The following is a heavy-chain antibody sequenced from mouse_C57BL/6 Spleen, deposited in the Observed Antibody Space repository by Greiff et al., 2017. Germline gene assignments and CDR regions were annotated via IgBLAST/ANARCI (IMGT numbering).Heavy chain of an antibody. CDR3: AREKLGLYAMDD. D-gene: IGHD4-1*01. CDR1: GFTFSSYA. J-gene: IGHJ4*01. CDR2: ISDGGSYT. V-gene: IGHV5-4*01. Sequence: EVKLMESGGGLVKPGGSLKLSCAASGFTFSSYAMSWVRQTPEKRLEWVATISDGGSYTYYPDNVKGRFTISRDNAKNNQYLQISHLKSEDTAMYYCAREKLGLYAMDDWGQGTSVTVSS.